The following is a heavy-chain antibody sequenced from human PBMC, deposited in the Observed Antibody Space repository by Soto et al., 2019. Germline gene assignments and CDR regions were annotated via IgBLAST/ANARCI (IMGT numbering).Heavy chain of an antibody. CDR3: ARDHGYSSSWYYFDY. Sequence: PEGSLRLSCAASGFPFSSYVFHWVRQAPGKGLEWVAVVSFDGTNNYYAESVGGRFTISRDNSKNTVYLQMNSLRAEDTAVYYCARDHGYSSSWYYFDYWGQGAPDTVSS. CDR2: VSFDGTNN. V-gene: IGHV3-30*03. J-gene: IGHJ4*02. CDR1: GFPFSSYV. D-gene: IGHD6-13*01.